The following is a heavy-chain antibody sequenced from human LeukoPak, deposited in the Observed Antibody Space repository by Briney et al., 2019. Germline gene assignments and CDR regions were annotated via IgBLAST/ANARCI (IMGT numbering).Heavy chain of an antibody. Sequence: SETLSLTCTVSGGSISSSSYYWGWIRQPPGKGLEWIGSIYYSGSTYYNPSLKSRVTISVDTSKNQFSLKLSSVTAADTAVYYCARDRSGYDPLYYYYMDVWGKGTTVTVSS. CDR2: IYYSGST. D-gene: IGHD5-12*01. J-gene: IGHJ6*03. V-gene: IGHV4-39*07. CDR3: ARDRSGYDPLYYYYMDV. CDR1: GGSISSSSYY.